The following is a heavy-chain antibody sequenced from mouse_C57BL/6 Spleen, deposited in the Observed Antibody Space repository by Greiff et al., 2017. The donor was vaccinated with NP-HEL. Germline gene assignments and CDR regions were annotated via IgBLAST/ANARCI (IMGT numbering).Heavy chain of an antibody. CDR3: ARERAYYGSSYGDYFDY. D-gene: IGHD1-1*01. Sequence: VQLQQSGAELARPGASVKLSCKASGYTFTSYGISWVKQRTGQGLEWIGEIYPRSGNTYYNEKFKGKATLTADKSSSTAYMELRSLTSEDSAVYFCARERAYYGSSYGDYFDYWGQGTTLTVSS. J-gene: IGHJ2*01. CDR1: GYTFTSYG. CDR2: IYPRSGNT. V-gene: IGHV1-81*01.